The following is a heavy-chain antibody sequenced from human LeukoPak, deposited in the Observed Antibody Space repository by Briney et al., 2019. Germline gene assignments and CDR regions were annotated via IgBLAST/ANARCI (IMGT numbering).Heavy chain of an antibody. CDR1: GFTFSSYS. CDR3: AKATGNLGN. J-gene: IGHJ4*02. D-gene: IGHD1-1*01. V-gene: IGHV3-21*04. Sequence: AGGSLRLSCAASGFTFSSYSMNWVRQAPGKGLEWVSSISSSSSYIYYADSVKGRFTISRDNSKNTLYVQMNSLTAEDTAIYYCAKATGNLGNWGQGTLVTVSS. CDR2: ISSSSSYI.